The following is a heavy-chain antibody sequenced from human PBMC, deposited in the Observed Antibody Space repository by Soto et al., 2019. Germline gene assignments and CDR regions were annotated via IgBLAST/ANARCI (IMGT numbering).Heavy chain of an antibody. D-gene: IGHD1-1*01. CDR2: ISYDGSNK. J-gene: IGHJ4*02. CDR3: AKERLDKWAPFDY. CDR1: GFTFSSYG. Sequence: PGGSLRLSCAASGFTFSSYGMHWVRQAPGKGLEWVAVISYDGSNKYYADSVKGRFTISRDNSKNTLYLQMNSLRAEDTAVYYCAKERLDKWAPFDYWGQGTLVTVSS. V-gene: IGHV3-30*18.